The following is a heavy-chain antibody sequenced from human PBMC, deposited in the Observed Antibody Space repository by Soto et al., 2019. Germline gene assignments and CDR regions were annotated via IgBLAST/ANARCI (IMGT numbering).Heavy chain of an antibody. CDR1: GYTFTSYD. CDR3: ARVGRRARSDAFDI. J-gene: IGHJ3*02. CDR2: ISADNGDT. V-gene: IGHV1-3*01. Sequence: GASVKVSCKASGYTFTSYDMHWVRQAPGQRLEWMGWISADNGDTSYAQKFQGRVTMTRDTSTSTVYMELSSLRSEDTAVYYCARVGRRARSDAFDIWGQGTMVTVSS.